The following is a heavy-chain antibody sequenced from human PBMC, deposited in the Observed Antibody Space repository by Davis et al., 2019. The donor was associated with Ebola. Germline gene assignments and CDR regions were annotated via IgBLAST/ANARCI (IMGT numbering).Heavy chain of an antibody. V-gene: IGHV4-59*08. CDR3: ARHRASHRSWVPFDY. CDR2: IYYSGST. Sequence: SETLSLTCAVYGGSFSGYYWSWIRQPPGKGLEWIGYIYYSGSTNYNPSLKSRVTISVDTSKNQFSLKLSSVTAADTAVYYCARHRASHRSWVPFDYWGQGTLVTVSS. CDR1: GGSFSGYY. J-gene: IGHJ4*02. D-gene: IGHD2-15*01.